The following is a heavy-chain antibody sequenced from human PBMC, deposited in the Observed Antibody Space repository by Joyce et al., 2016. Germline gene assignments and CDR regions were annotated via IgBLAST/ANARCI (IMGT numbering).Heavy chain of an antibody. CDR1: GFTVSSNY. D-gene: IGHD2-15*01. J-gene: IGHJ2*01. CDR3: ARVGYCSGGSCYSSREDWYFDL. V-gene: IGHV3-53*01. Sequence: EVQLVEYGGGLIQPGGSLRLSCAASGFTVSSNYMSWVRQAPGKGLEWVSVIYSGGRTYDADAVKGRVTIARDNSKNMLYLQMNSLRAEDTAVYYCARVGYCSGGSCYSSREDWYFDLWGRGTLVTVSS. CDR2: IYSGGRT.